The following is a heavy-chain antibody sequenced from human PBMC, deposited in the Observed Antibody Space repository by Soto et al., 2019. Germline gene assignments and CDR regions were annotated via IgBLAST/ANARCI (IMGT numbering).Heavy chain of an antibody. CDR2: ISYDGSNK. CDR1: GFTFSSYG. Sequence: PGGSLRLSCAASGFTFSSYGMHWVRQAPGKGLEWVAVISYDGSNKYYADSVKGRFTISRDNSKNTLYLQMNSLRAEDTAVYYCAKDKPEDYYYYGMDVWGQGTTVTVSS. J-gene: IGHJ6*02. CDR3: AKDKPEDYYYYGMDV. V-gene: IGHV3-30*18.